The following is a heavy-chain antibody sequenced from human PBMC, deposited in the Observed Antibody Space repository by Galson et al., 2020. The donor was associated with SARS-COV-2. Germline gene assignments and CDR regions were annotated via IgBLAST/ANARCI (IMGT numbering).Heavy chain of an antibody. J-gene: IGHJ6*02. CDR1: GGSISSYY. D-gene: IGHD4-4*01. CDR2: FYSSENT. CDR3: ARLSADSIQGVRWWETTDFESHGMDV. V-gene: IGHV4-4*09. Sequence: ASETLSLTCSVSGGSISSYYWTWIRQPPGETLEWIGSFYSSENTHYNPSLYSRVTISVDTSNNQFSLRLASVTAADTATYYCARLSADSIQGVRWWETTDFESHGMDVWGRGTTVTVSS.